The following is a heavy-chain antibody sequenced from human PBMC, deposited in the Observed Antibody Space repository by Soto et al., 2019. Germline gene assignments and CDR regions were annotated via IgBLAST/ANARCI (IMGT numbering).Heavy chain of an antibody. CDR2: ISFSGAT. V-gene: IGHV4-59*01. J-gene: IGHJ4*02. D-gene: IGHD3-10*01. CDR1: GVSITSYF. CDR3: ARDRGDGYKRYFEF. Sequence: SETLSLPCTVSGVSITSYFWSWIRQTPGKGLDWIGSISFSGATYSNPSLKGRAALSVDTSENHLSLTLNSVTSADTAVYFCARDRGDGYKRYFEFWGQGTLVTVSS.